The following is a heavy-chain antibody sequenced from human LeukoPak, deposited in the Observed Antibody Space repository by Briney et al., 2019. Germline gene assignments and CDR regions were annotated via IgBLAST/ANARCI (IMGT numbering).Heavy chain of an antibody. CDR3: ARLRETWGFDY. CDR2: IYPGDSDT. J-gene: IGHJ4*02. V-gene: IGHV5-51*01. Sequence: GESLKISCKGSGYXFTSYWIGRVRQMPGKGLEWMGIIYPGDSDTRYSPSFQGQVTISADKSISTAYLQWSSLKASATAMYYCARLRETWGFDYWGQGTLVTVSS. CDR1: GYXFTSYW. D-gene: IGHD1-26*01.